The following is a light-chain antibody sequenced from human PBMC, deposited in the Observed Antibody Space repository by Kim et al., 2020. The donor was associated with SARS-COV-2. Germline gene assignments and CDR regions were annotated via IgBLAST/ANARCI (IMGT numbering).Light chain of an antibody. CDR3: NYRDSSGNHVV. Sequence: SSELTQDPAVSVALGQTVRITCQGDSLRSYYASWYQQKPGQAPVLVIYGKNNRPSGIPDRFSGSSSGNTAYLTITGAQAEDEADYYCNYRDSSGNHVVFGGGTLLTVL. J-gene: IGLJ2*01. CDR2: GKN. CDR1: SLRSYY. V-gene: IGLV3-19*01.